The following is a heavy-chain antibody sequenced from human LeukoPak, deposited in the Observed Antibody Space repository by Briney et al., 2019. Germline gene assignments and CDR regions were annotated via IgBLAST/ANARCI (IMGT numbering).Heavy chain of an antibody. CDR1: GDSVSSSNYY. Sequence: SETLSLTCAVSGDSVSSSNYYWSWIRQPPGKGLEWIGYIYYGGNTNYNPSLQSRVTISVDTSKSQFSLKLSSVTAADTAVYYCASPVGATTVRAFDIWGQGTMVTVSS. V-gene: IGHV4-61*01. J-gene: IGHJ3*02. CDR2: IYYGGNT. CDR3: ASPVGATTVRAFDI. D-gene: IGHD1-26*01.